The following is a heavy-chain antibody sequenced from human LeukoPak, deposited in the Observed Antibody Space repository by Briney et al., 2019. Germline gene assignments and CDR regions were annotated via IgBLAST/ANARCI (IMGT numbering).Heavy chain of an antibody. CDR3: ARESAPYYDILTGYYTPVAFDI. Sequence: PSETLSLTCTVSGGSISSYYWSWIRQPPGKGLEWIGYIYYSGSTNYNPSLKSRVTISVDTSKNQFSLKLSSVTAADTAVYYCARESAPYYDILTGYYTPVAFDIWGQGTMVTVSS. J-gene: IGHJ3*02. V-gene: IGHV4-59*01. CDR1: GGSISSYY. CDR2: IYYSGST. D-gene: IGHD3-9*01.